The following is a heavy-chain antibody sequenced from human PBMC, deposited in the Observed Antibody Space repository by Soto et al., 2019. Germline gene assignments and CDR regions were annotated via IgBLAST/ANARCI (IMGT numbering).Heavy chain of an antibody. CDR1: GGSFSGYY. J-gene: IGHJ5*02. D-gene: IGHD3-10*01. CDR3: ASAPRGGILGDPKPAHWFDP. V-gene: IGHV4-34*01. CDR2: INHSGST. Sequence: GSLRLSCAVYGGSFSGYYWSWIRQPPGKGLEWIGEINHSGSTNYNPSLKSRVTISVDTSKNQFSLKLSSVTAADTAVYYCASAPRGGILGDPKPAHWFDPWGQGTLVTVSS.